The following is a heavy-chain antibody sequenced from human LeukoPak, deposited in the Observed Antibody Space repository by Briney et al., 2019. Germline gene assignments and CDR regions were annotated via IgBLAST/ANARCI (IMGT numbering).Heavy chain of an antibody. J-gene: IGHJ4*02. CDR1: GFTVSSNY. Sequence: GGSLRLSCAASGFTVSSNYMSWVRQAPGKGLEWVSVIYSGGSTYYADSVKGRFTISRDNSKNTLYLQMNSLRAEDTAVYYCERAAPYLKYFDYWGQGTLVTVSS. CDR2: IYSGGST. V-gene: IGHV3-66*01. CDR3: ERAAPYLKYFDY.